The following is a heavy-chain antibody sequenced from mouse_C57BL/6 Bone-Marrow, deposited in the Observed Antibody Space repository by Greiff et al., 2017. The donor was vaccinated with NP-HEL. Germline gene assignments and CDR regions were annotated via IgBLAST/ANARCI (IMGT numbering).Heavy chain of an antibody. J-gene: IGHJ2*01. CDR1: GYTFTDYY. CDR3: ARNCYYFDD. CDR2: IYPGSGNN. V-gene: IGHV1-76*01. D-gene: IGHD4-1*01. Sequence: VKLMESGAELVRPGASVKLSCKASGYTFTDYYINWVKQRPGQGLEWIARIYPGSGNNYYNEKFKGKATLTAEKSSSTAYMQLSSLTSEDSAVYFCARNCYYFDDWGQGTTPTVSS.